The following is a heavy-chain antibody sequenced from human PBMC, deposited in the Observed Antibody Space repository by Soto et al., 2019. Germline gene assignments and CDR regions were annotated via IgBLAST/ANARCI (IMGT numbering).Heavy chain of an antibody. CDR2: INRGGSDR. CDR1: GFTFGTDW. CDR3: TRDLDTSGSAPRSEY. Sequence: EVQLVESGGGLVQPGGSLRLSCAGSGFTFGTDWMSWVRQAPGKGLEWVANINRGGSDRYYVDSVKGRFTISRDNAKNSLYLQMNSLRAEDTAVYYCTRDLDTSGSAPRSEYWGQGTLVTVSS. J-gene: IGHJ4*02. D-gene: IGHD3-22*01. V-gene: IGHV3-7*03.